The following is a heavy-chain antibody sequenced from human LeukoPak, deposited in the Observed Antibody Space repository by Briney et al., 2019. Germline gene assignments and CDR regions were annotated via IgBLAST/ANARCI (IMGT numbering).Heavy chain of an antibody. D-gene: IGHD3-10*01. Sequence: ASVKVSCKASGYTFTGYYMHWVRQAPGQGLEWMGWINPNSGGTNYAQKFQGRVTMTRDTSISTAYMELSRLRSDDTAVYYCARDHMVRGVITPPTFDYWGQGTLVTVSS. V-gene: IGHV1-2*02. J-gene: IGHJ4*02. CDR1: GYTFTGYY. CDR2: INPNSGGT. CDR3: ARDHMVRGVITPPTFDY.